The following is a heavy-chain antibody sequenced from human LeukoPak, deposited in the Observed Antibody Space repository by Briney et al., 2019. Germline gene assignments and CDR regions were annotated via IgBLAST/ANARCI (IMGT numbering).Heavy chain of an antibody. D-gene: IGHD3-10*01. Sequence: GGSLRLSCAASGFTFNNFGMHWVRQAPGKGLEWVTFIQYNGNNKYYADSVKGRFTISRDDSKNTLYLQMNSLRVEDTAVYYCAKDNRDYYIDYWGQGTLVTVSS. V-gene: IGHV3-30*02. CDR3: AKDNRDYYIDY. CDR2: IQYNGNNK. J-gene: IGHJ4*02. CDR1: GFTFNNFG.